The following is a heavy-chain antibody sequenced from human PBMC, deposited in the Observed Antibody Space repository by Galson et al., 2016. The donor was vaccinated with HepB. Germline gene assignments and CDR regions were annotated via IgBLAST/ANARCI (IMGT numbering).Heavy chain of an antibody. D-gene: IGHD3-16*01. V-gene: IGHV3-30*18. CDR1: GFTFSDYG. Sequence: SLRLSCAASGFTFSDYGMHWVRQAPGKGLEWVAVISYDGTDKYYADSVKGRFTISRDNSKNTLYVQMSSLRIEDTAVYYCAKDRPDLIVHLGYFDNWGQGTLVTVSS. J-gene: IGHJ4*02. CDR3: AKDRPDLIVHLGYFDN. CDR2: ISYDGTDK.